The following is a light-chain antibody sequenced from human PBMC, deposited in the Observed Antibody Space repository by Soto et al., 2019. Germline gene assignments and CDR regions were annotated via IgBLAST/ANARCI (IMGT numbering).Light chain of an antibody. CDR2: DVS. CDR1: QSVSES. CDR3: QQRSDWLPIT. V-gene: IGKV3-11*01. Sequence: EIVLTQSPATRSLSPGERATLSCGASQSVSESLAWYQQKPGQAPRLLIYDVSYRATGIPVRFSGSGSGTDFTLTISSLETQDSAVYYCQQRSDWLPITFGQGTRLEIK. J-gene: IGKJ5*01.